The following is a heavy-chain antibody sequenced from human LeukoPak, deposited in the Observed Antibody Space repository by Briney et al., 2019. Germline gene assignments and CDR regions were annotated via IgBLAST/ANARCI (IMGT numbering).Heavy chain of an antibody. CDR1: GFTFSSYS. J-gene: IGHJ4*02. V-gene: IGHV3-21*01. CDR2: ISSGSTYI. CDR3: ARGIAIGAAGTEGY. D-gene: IGHD6-13*01. Sequence: GGSLRLSCAASGFTFSSYSMNWVRQAPGKGLEWVSSISSGSTYIYYADSVKGRFTISRDNAKNSLYLQMNGLRAEDTAVYYCARGIAIGAAGTEGYWGQGTLVTVSS.